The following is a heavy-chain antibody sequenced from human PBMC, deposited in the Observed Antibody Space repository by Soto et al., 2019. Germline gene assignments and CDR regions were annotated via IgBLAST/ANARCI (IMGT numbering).Heavy chain of an antibody. D-gene: IGHD3-16*02. J-gene: IGHJ4*02. Sequence: ASVKVSCKVSGYTLTELSMHWVQQAPGKGLEWMGGFDPEDGETIYAQKFQGRVTMTEDTSTDTAYMELSSLRSEDTAVYYCATPPREVWGSYRYLYYWGQGTLVTVSS. V-gene: IGHV1-24*01. CDR1: GYTLTELS. CDR3: ATPPREVWGSYRYLYY. CDR2: FDPEDGET.